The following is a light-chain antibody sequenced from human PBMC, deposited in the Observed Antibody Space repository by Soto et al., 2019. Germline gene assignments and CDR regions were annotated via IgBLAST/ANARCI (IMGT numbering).Light chain of an antibody. CDR1: SGHSNYI. V-gene: IGLV4-60*02. CDR2: LERSGSY. J-gene: IGLJ3*02. CDR3: ETWDSNTRV. Sequence: QSVLTQSSSASASLGSSVKLTCTLSSGHSNYIIAWHQRQPGKAPRYLMMLERSGSYNKGSGVPDRFSGSSSGADRYLTISNLQFEDEADYYCETWDSNTRVFGGGTQLTVL.